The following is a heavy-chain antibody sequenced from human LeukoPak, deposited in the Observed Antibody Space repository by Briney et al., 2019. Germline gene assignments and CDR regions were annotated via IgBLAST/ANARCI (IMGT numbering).Heavy chain of an antibody. Sequence: GGSLRLSCAASGFSFSNYWMNWVRQAPGKGLEWVANIKQDGSEKYYVDSVKGRFTISRDNAKNSLYLQMNSLRAEDTAVYYCASGGYSFGYWGQGTLVTVSS. CDR2: IKQDGSEK. CDR1: GFSFSNYW. V-gene: IGHV3-7*03. D-gene: IGHD5-18*01. CDR3: ASGGYSFGY. J-gene: IGHJ4*02.